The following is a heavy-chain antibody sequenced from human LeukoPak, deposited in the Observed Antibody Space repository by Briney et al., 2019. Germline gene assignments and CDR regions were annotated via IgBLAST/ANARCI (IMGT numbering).Heavy chain of an antibody. CDR2: VYNSGTT. V-gene: IGHV4-59*08. J-gene: IGHJ4*02. CDR1: GGSPSSFF. D-gene: IGHD3-22*01. CDR3: ARHSFAYMVILDH. Sequence: PETLSPTCTLSGGSPSSFFGSCLPQPPGKELEWIGNVYNSGTTNYNPSLKRRVTISVDTSKNLLSLQLRSVTAADTAVYYYARHSFAYMVILDHWGQGALVTVSS.